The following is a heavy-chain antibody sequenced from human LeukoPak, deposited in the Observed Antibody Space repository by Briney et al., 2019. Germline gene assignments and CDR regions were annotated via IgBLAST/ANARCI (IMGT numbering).Heavy chain of an antibody. Sequence: GASVKVSCKASGGTFSSYAISWVRQAPGQGLEWMGGIIPIFGTANYAQKFQGRVTMTRDTSISTAYMELSRLRSDDTAVYYCARDGGSIVVVPAAISWFDPWGQGTLVTVSS. CDR1: GGTFSSYA. CDR3: ARDGGSIVVVPAAISWFDP. J-gene: IGHJ5*02. D-gene: IGHD2-2*01. CDR2: IIPIFGTA. V-gene: IGHV1-69*05.